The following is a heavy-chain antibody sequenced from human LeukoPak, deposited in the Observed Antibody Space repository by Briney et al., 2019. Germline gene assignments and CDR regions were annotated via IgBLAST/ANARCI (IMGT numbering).Heavy chain of an antibody. CDR3: AREGSGWSFFDY. CDR2: INHSGST. J-gene: IGHJ4*02. Sequence: SETLSLTCTVSGGSISSSSYYWSWIRQPPGKGLEWIGEINHSGSTNYIPSLKSRVTISVDTSKNQFSLKLSSVTAADTAVYYCAREGSGWSFFDYWGQGTLVTVSS. CDR1: GGSISSSSYY. D-gene: IGHD6-19*01. V-gene: IGHV4-39*07.